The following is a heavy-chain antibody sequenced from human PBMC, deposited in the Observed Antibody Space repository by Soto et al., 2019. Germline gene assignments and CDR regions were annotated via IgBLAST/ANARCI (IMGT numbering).Heavy chain of an antibody. J-gene: IGHJ4*02. D-gene: IGHD3-3*01. CDR1: GYTFSNHA. V-gene: IGHV3-23*01. Sequence: EVQLLESGGGLVQPGGSLILSCAASGYTFSNHAMSWFRQAPGKGLEWVSAMGPSGTTTYYADSVEGRFTISRDTSRNTLYLQMHSLRAEDTALYYCTKGSFLRGEEIYWGQGALVTVSS. CDR2: MGPSGTTT. CDR3: TKGSFLRGEEIY.